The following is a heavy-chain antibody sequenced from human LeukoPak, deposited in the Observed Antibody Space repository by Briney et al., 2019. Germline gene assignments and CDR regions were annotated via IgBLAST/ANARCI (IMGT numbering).Heavy chain of an antibody. J-gene: IGHJ5*02. Sequence: PGGSVTLFCSASGFTFSSYAMRWLRQAPGKGLEWVSAISGSGDSTYYADSVRGRFTISRDNYKNTLYLQMNSLRAEDTAVYYCAKPFKAGHNWFDPWGQGTLVTVSS. V-gene: IGHV3-23*01. CDR3: AKPFKAGHNWFDP. D-gene: IGHD6-19*01. CDR2: ISGSGDST. CDR1: GFTFSSYA.